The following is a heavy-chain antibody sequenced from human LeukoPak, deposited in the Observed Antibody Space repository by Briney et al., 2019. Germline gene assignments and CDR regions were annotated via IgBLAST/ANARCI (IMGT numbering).Heavy chain of an antibody. J-gene: IGHJ4*02. Sequence: GGSLRLSCAASGFTFSDYSMNWVRQAPGKGLEWVASISGGASYIYYADSVKGRFTISRDNAKDSLYLQMNSLRAEDTAVYYCARVGEYSSSPAYYFAYWGQGTLVTVSS. CDR2: ISGGASYI. CDR1: GFTFSDYS. D-gene: IGHD6-13*01. V-gene: IGHV3-21*04. CDR3: ARVGEYSSSPAYYFAY.